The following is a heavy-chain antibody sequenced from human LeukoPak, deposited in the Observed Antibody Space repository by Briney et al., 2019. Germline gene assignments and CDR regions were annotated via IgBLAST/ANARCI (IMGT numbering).Heavy chain of an antibody. CDR1: GFTFSSYA. J-gene: IGHJ4*02. D-gene: IGHD6-19*01. CDR3: ARDYSSGHKI. Sequence: GGFLRLSCAASGFTFSSYAMSWVRQAPGKGLEWVSAISGSGGSTYYADSVKGRFTISRDNSKNTLYLQMNSLRAEDTAVYYCARDYSSGHKIWGQGTLVTVSS. V-gene: IGHV3-23*01. CDR2: ISGSGGST.